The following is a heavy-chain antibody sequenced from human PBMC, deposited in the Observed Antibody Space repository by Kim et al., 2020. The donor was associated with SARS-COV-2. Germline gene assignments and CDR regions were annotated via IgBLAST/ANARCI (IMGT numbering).Heavy chain of an antibody. J-gene: IGHJ3*02. CDR1: GFTFSSYA. V-gene: IGHV3-23*01. CDR2: ISGSGGST. Sequence: GGSLRLSCAASGFTFSSYAMSWVRQAPGKGLEWVSAISGSGGSTYYADSVKGRFTISRDNSKNTLYLQMNSLRAEDTAVYYCAKYYDILTGYLFGAFDIWGKGTMVTVSS. CDR3: AKYYDILTGYLFGAFDI. D-gene: IGHD3-9*01.